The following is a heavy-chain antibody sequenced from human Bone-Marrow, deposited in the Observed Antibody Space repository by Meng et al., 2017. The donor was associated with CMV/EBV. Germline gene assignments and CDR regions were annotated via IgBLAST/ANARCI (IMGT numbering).Heavy chain of an antibody. CDR3: ARGWTTVVTGPYDDY. CDR2: INPKSGDT. D-gene: IGHD4-23*01. CDR1: GYTFTRFY. V-gene: IGHV1-2*02. Sequence: ASVKVSCKTSGYTFTRFYLHWVRQAPGQGLEWMGWINPKSGDTNYAQRFQGRVTMTRDTSISTAYMELSSMRSEDTAVYYCARGWTTVVTGPYDDYWGQGTLVPFSS. J-gene: IGHJ4*02.